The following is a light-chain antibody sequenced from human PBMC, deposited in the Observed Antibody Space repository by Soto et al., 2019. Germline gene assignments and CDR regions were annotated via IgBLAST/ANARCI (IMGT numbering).Light chain of an antibody. Sequence: DIQMTQSPSSLSASVGDRVTITCRASQGIRDYLGWYQQKPGKVPKLLIYAASTLQSGVPSRFSGSGSGTDFTLTISSLQPEDFATYYCQHLNDYRYTFGQGTKVEIK. J-gene: IGKJ2*01. CDR1: QGIRDY. V-gene: IGKV1-27*01. CDR2: AAS. CDR3: QHLNDYRYT.